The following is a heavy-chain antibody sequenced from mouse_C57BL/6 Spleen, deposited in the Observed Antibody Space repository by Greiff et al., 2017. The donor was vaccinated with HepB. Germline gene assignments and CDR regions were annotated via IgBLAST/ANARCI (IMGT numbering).Heavy chain of an antibody. CDR3: ARGDYYGSSQWYFDV. J-gene: IGHJ1*03. CDR2: IYPRSGNT. V-gene: IGHV1-81*01. D-gene: IGHD1-1*01. CDR1: GYTFTSYG. Sequence: QVQLQQSGAELARPGASVKLSCKASGYTFTSYGISWVKQRTGQGLEWIGEIYPRSGNTYYNEKFKGKATLTADKSSSTAYMELRSLTSEDSAVYFCARGDYYGSSQWYFDVWGTGTTVTVSS.